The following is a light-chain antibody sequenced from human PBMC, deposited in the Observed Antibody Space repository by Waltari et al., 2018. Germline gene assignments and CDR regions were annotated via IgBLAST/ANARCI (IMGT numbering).Light chain of an antibody. CDR2: GAS. CDR3: QQGET. J-gene: IGKJ1*01. V-gene: IGKV3-20*01. Sequence: EIVLTQSPGTLSLSPGERATLSCRASQSVSRSYLAWYQQKPGQAPRLLIYGASSRATGIPDRFSGSGSGTDFTLTISRLEPEDFAVYYCQQGETFGQGTKVEIK. CDR1: QSVSRSY.